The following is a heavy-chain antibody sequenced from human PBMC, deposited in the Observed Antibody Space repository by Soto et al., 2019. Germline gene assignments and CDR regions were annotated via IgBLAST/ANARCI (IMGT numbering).Heavy chain of an antibody. J-gene: IGHJ5*02. CDR3: ARRKAVVLMVYAPRSGWFDP. V-gene: IGHV4-34*01. Sequence: SETLSLTCAVYGGSFSGYYWSWIRQPPGKGLEWIGEINHSGSTNYNPSLKSRVTISVDTSKNQFSLKLSSVTAADTAVYYCARRKAVVLMVYAPRSGWFDPWGQGTLVT. CDR1: GGSFSGYY. CDR2: INHSGST. D-gene: IGHD2-8*01.